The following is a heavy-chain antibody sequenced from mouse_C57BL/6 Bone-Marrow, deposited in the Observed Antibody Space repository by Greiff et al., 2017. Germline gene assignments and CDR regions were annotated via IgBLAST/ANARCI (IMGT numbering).Heavy chain of an antibody. CDR2: IYPRSGNT. CDR3: ARSANSWFAY. D-gene: IGHD3-3*01. V-gene: IGHV1-81*01. CDR1: GYTFTSYG. J-gene: IGHJ3*01. Sequence: LVESGAELARPGASVKLSCKASGYTFTSYGISWVKQRTGQGLEWIGEIYPRSGNTYYNEKFKGKATLTADKSSSTAYMELRSLTSEDSAVYFCARSANSWFAYWGQGTLVTVSA.